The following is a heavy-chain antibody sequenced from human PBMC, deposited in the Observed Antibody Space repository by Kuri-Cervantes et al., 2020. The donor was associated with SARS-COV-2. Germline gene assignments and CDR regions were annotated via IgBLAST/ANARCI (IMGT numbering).Heavy chain of an antibody. J-gene: IGHJ5*02. V-gene: IGHV1-69*05. CDR3: ARGSGSYSHRSAQKENWFDP. CDR1: GGTFSSYA. Sequence: SVKVSCKASGGTFSSYAISWVRQAPGQGLEWMGGIIPIFGTANYEQKFQGRVTITTDESTSTAYMELGSLRSEDTAVYYCARGSGSYSHRSAQKENWFDPWGQGTLVTVSS. CDR2: IIPIFGTA. D-gene: IGHD1-26*01.